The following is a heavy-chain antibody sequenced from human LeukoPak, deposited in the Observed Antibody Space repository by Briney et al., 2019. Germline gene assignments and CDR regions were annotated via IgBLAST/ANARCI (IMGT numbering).Heavy chain of an antibody. V-gene: IGHV4-4*07. CDR3: ARGRYFDWLTRTYNWFDP. CDR2: IYTSGST. D-gene: IGHD3-9*01. CDR1: GGSISSYY. Sequence: SETLSLTCTVSGGSISSYYWSWIRQPAGKGLEWIGRIYTSGSTNYNPSLKSRVTMSVDTSKNQFSLKLSSVTAADTAVYYCARGRYFDWLTRTYNWFDPWGQGTLVTVSS. J-gene: IGHJ5*02.